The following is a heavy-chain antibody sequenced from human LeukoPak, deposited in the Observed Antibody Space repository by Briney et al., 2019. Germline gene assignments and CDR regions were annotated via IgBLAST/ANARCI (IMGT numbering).Heavy chain of an antibody. D-gene: IGHD2/OR15-2a*01. CDR3: ARLLSNYYYYYMDV. V-gene: IGHV3-7*01. CDR2: IKQDGSEE. J-gene: IGHJ6*03. CDR1: GFTFSSYW. Sequence: GGSLRLSCAASGFTFSSYWMSWVREAPGKGLEWVGNIKQDGSEEYYVDSVKGRFTISRDNAKNSLYLQMNSLTAEDTAVYYCARLLSNYYYYYMDVWGKGTTVTVSS.